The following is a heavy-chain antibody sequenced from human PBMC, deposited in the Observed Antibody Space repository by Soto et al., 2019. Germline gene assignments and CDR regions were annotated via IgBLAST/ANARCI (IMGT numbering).Heavy chain of an antibody. Sequence: GGSLRLSCAASGFTFSSYGMHWVRQAPGKGLEWVAVIWYDGSNKYYADSVKGRFTISRDNSKNTLYLQMNSLRAEDTAVYYCARVRHHGSGSYEAQGLDYWGQGTLVTVSS. CDR3: ARVRHHGSGSYEAQGLDY. V-gene: IGHV3-33*01. J-gene: IGHJ4*02. CDR2: IWYDGSNK. D-gene: IGHD3-10*01. CDR1: GFTFSSYG.